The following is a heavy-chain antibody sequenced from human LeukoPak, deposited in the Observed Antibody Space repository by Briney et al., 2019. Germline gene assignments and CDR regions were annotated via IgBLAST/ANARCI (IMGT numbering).Heavy chain of an antibody. CDR1: GYTFTSYG. J-gene: IGHJ5*02. CDR2: ISAYNGNT. D-gene: IGHD3-3*01. Sequence: ASVKVSCKASGYTFTSYGISWVRQAPGQGLEWMGWISAYNGNTNYAQKLQGRVTMTTDTSTSTAYKELRSLRSEDTAVYYCARGMDFWSGYYKSGWFDPWGQGTLVTVSS. CDR3: ARGMDFWSGYYKSGWFDP. V-gene: IGHV1-18*01.